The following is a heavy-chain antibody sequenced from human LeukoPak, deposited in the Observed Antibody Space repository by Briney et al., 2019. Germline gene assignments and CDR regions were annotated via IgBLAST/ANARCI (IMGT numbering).Heavy chain of an antibody. CDR3: ARDIRRAGITIFGVVNRMDV. CDR1: GYTFTGYY. V-gene: IGHV1-2*02. Sequence: ASVKVSCKASGYTFTGYYMHWVRQAPGQGLEWMGWINPNSGGTNYAQKFQGRVTMTRDTSISTAYMELSRLRSDDTAVYYCARDIRRAGITIFGVVNRMDVWGKGTTVTVSS. CDR2: INPNSGGT. D-gene: IGHD3-3*01. J-gene: IGHJ6*03.